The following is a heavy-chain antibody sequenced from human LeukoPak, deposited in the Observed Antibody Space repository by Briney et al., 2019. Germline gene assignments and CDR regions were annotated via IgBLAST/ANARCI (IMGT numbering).Heavy chain of an antibody. D-gene: IGHD3-3*01. Sequence: GGSLRLSCAASGFTFSSYAMSWVRQAPGKGLEWVSAISGSGGSTYYADSVKGRFTISRDNSKNTLYLQMNSLRAEDTAVYYCAGRYYDFWSGYYTDYAFDIWGQGTMVTVSS. J-gene: IGHJ3*02. CDR2: ISGSGGST. CDR1: GFTFSSYA. CDR3: AGRYYDFWSGYYTDYAFDI. V-gene: IGHV3-23*01.